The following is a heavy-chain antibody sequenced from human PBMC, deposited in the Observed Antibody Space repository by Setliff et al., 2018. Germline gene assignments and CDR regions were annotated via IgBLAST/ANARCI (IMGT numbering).Heavy chain of an antibody. CDR1: GASFSGNY. CDR3: RVWVSLIELDQ. V-gene: IGHV4-34*01. CDR2: INHSGST. J-gene: IGHJ4*02. Sequence: TSETLSLTCVVSGASFSGNYWSWVRQAPGKGLEWIGEINHSGSTNYNPSLKSRVTISIDTSKNQFSLKLNSVTAADTAVYYCRVWVSLIELDQWGQGTLVTVSS. D-gene: IGHD3-16*01.